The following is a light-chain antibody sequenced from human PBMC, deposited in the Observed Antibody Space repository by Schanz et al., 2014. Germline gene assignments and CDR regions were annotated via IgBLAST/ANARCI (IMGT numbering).Light chain of an antibody. CDR1: SGSVSINYY. CDR3: VLYMGSGSWV. V-gene: IGLV8-61*01. Sequence: QTVVTQEPSFSVSPGGTVTLTCGLSSGSVSINYYPSWYQQTPGQAPRTLIYSTNTRSSGVPDRFSGSILGNKAALTITGAQADDESDYYCVLYMGSGSWVFGGGTKLTVL. J-gene: IGLJ3*02. CDR2: STN.